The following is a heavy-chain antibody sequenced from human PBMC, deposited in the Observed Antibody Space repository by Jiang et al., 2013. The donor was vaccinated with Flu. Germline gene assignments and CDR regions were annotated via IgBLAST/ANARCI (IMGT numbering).Heavy chain of an antibody. CDR1: GYSFTSYW. CDR2: IYPDDSDT. Sequence: GAEVKKPGESLKISCQGSGYSFTSYWIAWVRQMPGKGLEWMGIIYPDDSDTRYSPSFQGQVTISADKSISTATTMEQPEGLGHAMYYCVRHDAYNFEDYWGQGTLVTVSS. D-gene: IGHD5-24*01. CDR3: VRHDAYNFEDY. J-gene: IGHJ4*02. V-gene: IGHV5-51*01.